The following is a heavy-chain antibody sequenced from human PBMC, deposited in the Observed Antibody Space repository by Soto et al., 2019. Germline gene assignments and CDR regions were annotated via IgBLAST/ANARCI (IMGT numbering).Heavy chain of an antibody. D-gene: IGHD6-13*01. J-gene: IGHJ4*02. CDR1: GFTFSSYA. Sequence: GGSLRLSCAASGFTFSSYAMHWVRQAPGKGLEWVAVISYDGSNKYYADSVKGRFTISRDNSKNTLYLQMNSLRAEDTAVYYCARDSRWYEIYFDYWGQGTLVTVSS. CDR3: ARDSRWYEIYFDY. V-gene: IGHV3-30-3*01. CDR2: ISYDGSNK.